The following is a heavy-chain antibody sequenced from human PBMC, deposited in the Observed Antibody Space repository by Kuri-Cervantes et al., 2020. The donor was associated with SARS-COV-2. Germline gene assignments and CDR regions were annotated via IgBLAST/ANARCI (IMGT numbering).Heavy chain of an antibody. J-gene: IGHJ4*02. V-gene: IGHV3-23*01. CDR3: AKAPRPHWDGGNSGDY. Sequence: GGSLRLSCAASGFTFSSYAMSWVRQAPGKGLERVSAISGSGGSTYYADSVKGRFTISRDNSKNTLYLQMNSLRAEDTAVYYCAKAPRPHWDGGNSGDYWGQGTLVTVSS. CDR2: ISGSGGST. D-gene: IGHD4-23*01. CDR1: GFTFSSYA.